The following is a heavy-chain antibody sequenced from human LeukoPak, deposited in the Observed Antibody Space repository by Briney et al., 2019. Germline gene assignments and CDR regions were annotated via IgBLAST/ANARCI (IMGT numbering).Heavy chain of an antibody. CDR3: ARVEEGYGSGRREDYFYYYMDV. Sequence: SETLSLTCTVSGYSISSGYYWGWIRQPPGKGLEWIGYIYYSGSTNYNPSLKSRVTISVDTSKNRFSLRLSSVTAADTAIYYCARVEEGYGSGRREDYFYYYMDVWGQGTTVTISS. V-gene: IGHV4-38-2*02. J-gene: IGHJ6*03. CDR1: GYSISSGYY. D-gene: IGHD3-10*01. CDR2: IYYSGST.